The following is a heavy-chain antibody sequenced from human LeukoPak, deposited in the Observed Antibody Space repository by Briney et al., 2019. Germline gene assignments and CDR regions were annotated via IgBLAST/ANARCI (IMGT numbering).Heavy chain of an antibody. V-gene: IGHV3-7*01. D-gene: IGHD6-13*01. CDR2: IKADGSEK. CDR3: ARDAAAAGMRYYYYYYMDV. J-gene: IGHJ6*03. Sequence: GGSLRLSCAASGFTFSSYWMSWVRQAPGKGLEWVANIKADGSEKFYVDSLKGRFTISRDNAKNSLYLQMNSLRAEDTAVYYCARDAAAAGMRYYYYYYMDVWGKGTTVTVSS. CDR1: GFTFSSYW.